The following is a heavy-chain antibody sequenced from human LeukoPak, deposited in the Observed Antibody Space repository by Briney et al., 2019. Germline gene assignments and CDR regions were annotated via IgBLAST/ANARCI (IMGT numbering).Heavy chain of an antibody. D-gene: IGHD2-2*01. CDR2: IYPGDSDT. CDR3: ARHGPVVPAAIYGMDV. J-gene: IGHJ6*02. V-gene: IGHV5-51*01. Sequence: GESLKISCKGSGYSFTSYWIGWVRQMPGKGLEWMGIIYPGDSDTRYSPSFQGQVTISADKSISTAYLQWRSLKASDTAMYYCARHGPVVPAAIYGMDVWGQGTTVTVSS. CDR1: GYSFTSYW.